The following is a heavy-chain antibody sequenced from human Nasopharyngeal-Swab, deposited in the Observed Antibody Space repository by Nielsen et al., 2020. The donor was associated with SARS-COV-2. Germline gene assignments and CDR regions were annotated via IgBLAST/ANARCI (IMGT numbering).Heavy chain of an antibody. CDR2: ISGSGGTT. V-gene: IGHV3-23*01. CDR1: GFTFSSYA. J-gene: IGHJ4*02. CDR3: AKGWMERYYYDSSGHYSFDH. Sequence: GGSLRLSCAASGFTFSSYAMSWVRQAPGKGLEWVSAISGSGGTTYFADSVKGRFTISRDNSKNTLYLQMNSLSAEDTAVYYCAKGWMERYYYDSSGHYSFDHWGQGALVTVSS. D-gene: IGHD3-22*01.